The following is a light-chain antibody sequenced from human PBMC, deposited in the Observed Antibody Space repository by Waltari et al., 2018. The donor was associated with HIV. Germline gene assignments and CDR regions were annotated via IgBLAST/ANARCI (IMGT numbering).Light chain of an antibody. V-gene: IGLV1-40*01. CDR3: QSYDSSLSALYV. Sequence: QSVLTQPHSVSGAPGQRVTISCTGSSPNIGAGYDVHWYQQLPGTAPKLLIYGNSNRPSGVPDRFSGSKSGTSASLAITGLQAEDEADYYCQSYDSSLSALYVFGTGTKVTVL. CDR2: GNS. J-gene: IGLJ1*01. CDR1: SPNIGAGYD.